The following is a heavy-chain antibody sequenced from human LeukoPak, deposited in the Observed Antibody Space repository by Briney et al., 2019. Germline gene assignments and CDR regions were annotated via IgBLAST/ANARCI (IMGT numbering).Heavy chain of an antibody. CDR1: GYTFTSYG. J-gene: IGHJ3*02. D-gene: IGHD5-24*01. Sequence: ASVKVSCKASGYTFTSYGISWGRHAPAQGLEWMGWISAYNGNTNYAQKLQGRVTMTTDTSTSTAYMELRSLRSDDTAVYYCARIEMGAFGGDAFDIWGQGTMVTVSS. CDR2: ISAYNGNT. V-gene: IGHV1-18*01. CDR3: ARIEMGAFGGDAFDI.